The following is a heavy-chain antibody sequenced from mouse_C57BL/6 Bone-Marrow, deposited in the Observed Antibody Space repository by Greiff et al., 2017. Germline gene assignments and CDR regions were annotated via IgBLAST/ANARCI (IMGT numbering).Heavy chain of an antibody. V-gene: IGHV1-76*01. D-gene: IGHD2-1*01. CDR1: GYTFTDYY. CDR2: IYPGSGNT. J-gene: IGHJ1*03. CDR3: ARPSTRYPYFDV. Sequence: VQLQQSGAELVRPGASVKLSCKASGYTFTDYYINWVKQRPGQGLEWIARIYPGSGNTYYNEKFKGKATLTAEKSSSTAYMQLSSLTSEDSAVYFCARPSTRYPYFDVWGTGTTVTVSS.